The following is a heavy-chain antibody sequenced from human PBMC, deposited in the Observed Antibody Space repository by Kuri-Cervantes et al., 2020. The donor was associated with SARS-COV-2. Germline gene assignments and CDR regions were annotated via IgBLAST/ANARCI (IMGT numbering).Heavy chain of an antibody. J-gene: IGHJ4*02. D-gene: IGHD1-26*01. CDR2: FDPEDGET. V-gene: IGHV1-24*01. CDR3: ARAGGGSYWEFDY. Sequence: ASVKVSCKVSGYTLTELSMHWVRQAPGKGLEWMGGFDPEDGETIYAQKFQGRVTMIEDTSTDTAYMELSSLRAEGTAVFYCARAGGGSYWEFDYWGQGTLVTVSS. CDR1: GYTLTELS.